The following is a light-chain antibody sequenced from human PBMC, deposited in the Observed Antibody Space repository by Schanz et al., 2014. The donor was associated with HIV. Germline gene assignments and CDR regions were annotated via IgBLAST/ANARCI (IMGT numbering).Light chain of an antibody. Sequence: QSVLTQPPSVSGAPGQRVSLSCNGSSSNIGAGYDVHWYQQFPGTAPKLLIFADYQRPSEIPDRISGSKTGTSATLAINGLQTGDEADYYCGTWDSSLSVWVFGGGTKLTVL. J-gene: IGLJ3*02. CDR1: SSNIGAGYD. V-gene: IGLV1-51*01. CDR2: ADY. CDR3: GTWDSSLSVWV.